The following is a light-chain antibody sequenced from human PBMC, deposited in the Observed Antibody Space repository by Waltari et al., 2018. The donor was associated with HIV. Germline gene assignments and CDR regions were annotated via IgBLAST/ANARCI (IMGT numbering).Light chain of an antibody. Sequence: QSALTQPPSVSGAPGQSVTISCSGSNSNIGAGFDVHWYQQVPGTAPRLLIYDNTIRPSGVPDRFSGSKSGTSASLAINGLQSEDEADYYCQSYDSRLSGSVVFGGGTKVTVL. J-gene: IGLJ2*01. CDR3: QSYDSRLSGSVV. CDR1: NSNIGAGFD. V-gene: IGLV1-40*01. CDR2: DNT.